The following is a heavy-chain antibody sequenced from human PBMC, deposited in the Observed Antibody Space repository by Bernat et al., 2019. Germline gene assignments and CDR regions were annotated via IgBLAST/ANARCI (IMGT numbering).Heavy chain of an antibody. Sequence: EVQLVESGGGLVQPGGSLRLSCAASGFTFCDHYMDWVRQAPGKGLEWIGHITNKANRYTTQYAASVKGRFTISRDDSRNSVYLQMNSLKTEDTAVYYCARVLGVAATSAFDVWGQGTTVTVSS. CDR2: ITNKANRYTT. CDR3: ARVLGVAATSAFDV. J-gene: IGHJ3*01. D-gene: IGHD2-15*01. CDR1: GFTFCDHY. V-gene: IGHV3-72*01.